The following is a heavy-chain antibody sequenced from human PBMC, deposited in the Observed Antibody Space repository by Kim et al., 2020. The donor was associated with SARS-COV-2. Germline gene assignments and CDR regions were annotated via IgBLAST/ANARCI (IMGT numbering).Heavy chain of an antibody. CDR3: ASAPRDSSSYY. CDR2: IWYDGSNK. J-gene: IGHJ4*02. CDR1: GFTFNNYG. D-gene: IGHD3-22*01. Sequence: GGSLRLSCAASGFTFNNYGMHWVRQAPGKGLEWVAVIWYDGSNKYYADSVKGRFTISRDNSKNTLYLQMNSLRAEDTAVYYCASAPRDSSSYYWGQGTLVTVSS. V-gene: IGHV3-33*01.